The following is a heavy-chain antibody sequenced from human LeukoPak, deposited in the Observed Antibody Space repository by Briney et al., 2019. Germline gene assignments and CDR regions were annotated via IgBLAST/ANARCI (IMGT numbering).Heavy chain of an antibody. Sequence: ASVKVSCKASGYTFTSYGISWVRQAPGQGLEWMRWISAYNGNTNYAQKLQGRVTMTTDTSTSTAYMELRSLRSDDTAVYYCARSKRYSGYDSRGDLDYWGQGTLVTVSS. J-gene: IGHJ4*02. CDR2: ISAYNGNT. D-gene: IGHD5-12*01. V-gene: IGHV1-18*04. CDR3: ARSKRYSGYDSRGDLDY. CDR1: GYTFTSYG.